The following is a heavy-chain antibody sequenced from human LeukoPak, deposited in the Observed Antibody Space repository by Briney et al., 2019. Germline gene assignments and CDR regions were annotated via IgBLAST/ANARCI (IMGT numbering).Heavy chain of an antibody. Sequence: ASVKVSCKASGYTFTSYGISWVRQAPGQGLEWIGWISAYNGNTHYAQKLQGRVTMTTDTSTSTAYMELRSLRSDDTAVYYCARDRQQQLVHHDAFDIWGQGTMVTVSS. CDR1: GYTFTSYG. J-gene: IGHJ3*02. CDR2: ISAYNGNT. CDR3: ARDRQQQLVHHDAFDI. V-gene: IGHV1-18*01. D-gene: IGHD6-13*01.